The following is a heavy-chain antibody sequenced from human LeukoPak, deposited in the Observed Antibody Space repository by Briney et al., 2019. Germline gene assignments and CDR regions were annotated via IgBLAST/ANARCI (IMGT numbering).Heavy chain of an antibody. D-gene: IGHD2-2*01. Sequence: GGSLRLSCAASGFTFSSYAMSWVRQAPGKGLEWVSGISGSGRGESTYYADSVKGRFTISRDNSKNTLYLQMNSLRAGDTAVYYCARSYAPGYMWGQGTMVTVSS. CDR3: ARSYAPGYM. J-gene: IGHJ3*02. CDR1: GFTFSSYA. V-gene: IGHV3-23*01. CDR2: ISGSGRGEST.